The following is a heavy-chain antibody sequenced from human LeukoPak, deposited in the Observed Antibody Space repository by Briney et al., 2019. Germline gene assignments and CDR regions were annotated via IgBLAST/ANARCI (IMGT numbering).Heavy chain of an antibody. CDR2: MNPNSGNT. J-gene: IGHJ4*02. CDR3: ARSCSGGSCLSLLGY. V-gene: IGHV1-8*01. Sequence: ASVKVSCKASGYTFTSYDINWVRQATGQGLEWMGWMNPNSGNTGYAQKFQGRVTMTRNTAISTAYMELSSLRSEGTAVYYCARSCSGGSCLSLLGYWGQGTLVTVSS. D-gene: IGHD2-15*01. CDR1: GYTFTSYD.